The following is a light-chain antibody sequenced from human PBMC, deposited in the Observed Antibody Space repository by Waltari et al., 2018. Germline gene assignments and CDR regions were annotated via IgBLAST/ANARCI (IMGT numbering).Light chain of an antibody. V-gene: IGKV1-5*03. CDR3: QQYNGYPWT. J-gene: IGKJ1*01. Sequence: DIQMTQSPSTLSASLGDRATITCLASQSISSWLAWYQQKPGKAPKLLIYKASNLESGVPSRFSAGGSETEFTLTISSLQPDDFATYYCQQYNGYPWTFGQGTKVEVK. CDR2: KAS. CDR1: QSISSW.